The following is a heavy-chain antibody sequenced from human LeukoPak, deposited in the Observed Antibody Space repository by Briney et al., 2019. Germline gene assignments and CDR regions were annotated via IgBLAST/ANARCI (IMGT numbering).Heavy chain of an antibody. J-gene: IGHJ4*02. CDR3: AIDEPNYAPYDFDY. CDR2: IKSKADGETT. D-gene: IGHD4/OR15-4a*01. Sequence: GGSLRLSCAASRFTFINAWMNWVRQAPGKGLEWVGRIKSKADGETTDYAAPVKGRFTITRDDSNNMVYLQMSSLKVEDTAVYYCAIDEPNYAPYDFDYWGQGTLVTVSS. V-gene: IGHV3-15*01. CDR1: RFTFINAW.